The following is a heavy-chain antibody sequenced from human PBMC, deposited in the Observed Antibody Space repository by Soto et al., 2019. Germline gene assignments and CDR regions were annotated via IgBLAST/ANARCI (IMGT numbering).Heavy chain of an antibody. D-gene: IGHD3-10*01. CDR1: GFTFSSYG. CDR2: ILYDGSDK. CDR3: AKAGGGFGDFVHH. Sequence: QVQLVESGGSVVQPGRSLRLSCAASGFTFSSYGMHWVLQAPGKGLEWVTGILYDGSDKYYADSVKGRFTISRENSKNTLYLQMNSLRTEDSAVYYCAKAGGGFGDFVHHWGQGTPVTVSS. V-gene: IGHV3-30*18. J-gene: IGHJ4*02.